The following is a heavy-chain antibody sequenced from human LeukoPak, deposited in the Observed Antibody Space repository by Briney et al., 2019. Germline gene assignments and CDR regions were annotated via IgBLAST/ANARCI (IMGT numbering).Heavy chain of an antibody. CDR3: ARNRRDYYGSGSYYAYFDY. CDR2: INPNSGAT. Sequence: ASVKVSCKASGYTFTGYYMHWVRQAPGQGLEWMGWINPNSGATNYAQKFQGRVTMTRDTSISTAYMELSRLRSDDTAVYHCARNRRDYYGSGSYYAYFDYWGQRSLVTVSS. J-gene: IGHJ4*02. CDR1: GYTFTGYY. D-gene: IGHD3-10*01. V-gene: IGHV1-2*02.